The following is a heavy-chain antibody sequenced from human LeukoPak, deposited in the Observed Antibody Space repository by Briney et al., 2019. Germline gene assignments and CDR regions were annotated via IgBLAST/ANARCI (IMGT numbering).Heavy chain of an antibody. Sequence: SETLSLTCAVSGYSISRGYSWGWIRQPPGKGLEWIGNIYHSESTHYNPSLKSRVTISPDTPKNQFSLKLSSVSASDTAVYYCARFDHVWETHGMDAFDLWGQGTMVTVSS. V-gene: IGHV4-38-2*01. CDR3: ARFDHVWETHGMDAFDL. CDR1: GYSISRGYS. J-gene: IGHJ3*01. CDR2: IYHSEST. D-gene: IGHD3-16*01.